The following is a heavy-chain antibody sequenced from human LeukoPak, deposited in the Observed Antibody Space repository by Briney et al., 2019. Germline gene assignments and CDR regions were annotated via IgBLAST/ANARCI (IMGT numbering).Heavy chain of an antibody. Sequence: SETLSLTCTVSGDSISSYYWSWIRQPAGKGLEWIGRIYTRGSINYNPSLKSRVTMSVDTSKNRFSLNLSSVTAADTAVYYCARLHWRDFGTGLNWFDPWGQGTLVTVSS. CDR2: IYTRGSI. CDR3: ARLHWRDFGTGLNWFDP. D-gene: IGHD3/OR15-3a*01. CDR1: GDSISSYY. J-gene: IGHJ5*02. V-gene: IGHV4-4*07.